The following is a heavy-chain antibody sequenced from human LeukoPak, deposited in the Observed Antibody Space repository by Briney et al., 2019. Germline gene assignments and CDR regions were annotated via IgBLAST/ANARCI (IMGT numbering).Heavy chain of an antibody. CDR1: GGSFSPAH. D-gene: IGHD5-24*01. Sequence: SETLSLTCTFSGGSFSPAHWSWIRQPPGKGLEWIGVICDNGNTDYNPSLKSRVTISVDASKSQFSLKLSSLAAADTAVYYCATGRDPYKTGHWGQGTLVTVSS. V-gene: IGHV4-59*01. CDR3: ATGRDPYKTGH. J-gene: IGHJ4*02. CDR2: ICDNGNT.